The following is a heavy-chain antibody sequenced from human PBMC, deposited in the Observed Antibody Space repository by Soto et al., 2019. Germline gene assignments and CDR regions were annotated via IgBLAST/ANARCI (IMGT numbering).Heavy chain of an antibody. Sequence: GGPQRQCCTASRGKLLCPPGSCVPTAPGKGLEWVSAISGSGGSTYYADSVKGRFTISRDNSKNTLYLQMNSLRAEDTAVYYCAKVDHYYRSTVYFAYCGQGTLVTVSS. D-gene: IGHD3-10*01. CDR3: AKVDHYYRSTVYFAY. CDR1: RGKLLCPP. V-gene: IGHV3-23*01. J-gene: IGHJ4*02. CDR2: ISGSGGST.